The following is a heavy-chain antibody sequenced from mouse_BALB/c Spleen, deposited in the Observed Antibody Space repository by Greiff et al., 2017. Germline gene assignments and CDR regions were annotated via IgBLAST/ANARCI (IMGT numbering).Heavy chain of an antibody. Sequence: EVKLVESGGGLVQPGGSLKLSCAASGFTFSSYGMSWVRQTPDKRLELVATINSNGGSTYYPDSVKGRFTISRDNAKNTLYLQMSSLKSEDTAMYYCARDTTYYFDYWGQGTTLTVAS. J-gene: IGHJ2*01. D-gene: IGHD1-1*01. CDR1: GFTFSSYG. CDR3: ARDTTYYFDY. CDR2: INSNGGST. V-gene: IGHV5-6-3*01.